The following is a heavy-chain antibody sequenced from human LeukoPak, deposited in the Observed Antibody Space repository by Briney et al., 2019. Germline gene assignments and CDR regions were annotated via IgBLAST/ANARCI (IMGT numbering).Heavy chain of an antibody. CDR3: ARGGGLRFLEWPPWPLDY. V-gene: IGHV1-18*01. Sequence: ASVKVSCKASGYTFTSYGISWVRQAPGQGLEWMGWISAYNGNTNYAQKPQGRVTITTDTSTSTAYMELRSLRSDDTAVYYCARGGGLRFLEWPPWPLDYWGQGTLVTVSS. CDR1: GYTFTSYG. D-gene: IGHD3-3*01. J-gene: IGHJ4*02. CDR2: ISAYNGNT.